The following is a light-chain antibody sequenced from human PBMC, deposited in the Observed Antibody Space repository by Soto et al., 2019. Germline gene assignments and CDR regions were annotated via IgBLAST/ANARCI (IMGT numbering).Light chain of an antibody. CDR3: SSYSSSSTLYV. J-gene: IGLJ1*01. V-gene: IGLV2-18*02. CDR2: EVS. CDR1: STDFVSYNR. Sequence: QSVLTQPPSVSGSPGQSVTISCTGTSTDFVSYNRVSWYQQPPGTAPKLMIYEVSKRPSGVPDRFSGSKSGNTASLTISGLQAADEADYYCSSYSSSSTLYVFGTGTKVTVL.